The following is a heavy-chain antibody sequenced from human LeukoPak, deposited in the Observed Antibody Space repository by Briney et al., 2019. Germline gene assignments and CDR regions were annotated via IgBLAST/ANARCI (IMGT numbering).Heavy chain of an antibody. V-gene: IGHV1-2*02. D-gene: IGHD6-13*01. CDR1: GYTFTGYY. CDR3: AREASGSSSPGEWFDP. J-gene: IGHJ5*02. CDR2: INPNSGGT. Sequence: ASVKVSCKASGYTFTGYYMHWVRQAPGQGLEWMGWINPNSGGTNYAQKFQGRVTMTRDTSISTAYMELSRLRSDDTAVYYCAREASGSSSPGEWFDPWGQGTLVTVSS.